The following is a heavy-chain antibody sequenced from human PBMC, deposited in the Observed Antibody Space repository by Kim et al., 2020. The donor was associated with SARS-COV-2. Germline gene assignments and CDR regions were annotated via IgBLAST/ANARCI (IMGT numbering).Heavy chain of an antibody. V-gene: IGHV3-64*04. CDR3: AKGSDA. CDR1: GFTFGRFS. J-gene: IGHJ5*02. Sequence: GGSLRLSCSASGFTFGRFSMFWVRQAPGKIPEFVSEISTSGHITNYAASVRGRFTVSRDNSKDTQYLQMNNLRPDDTGIYYCAKGSDAWGQGALVTVSS. CDR2: ISTSGHIT. D-gene: IGHD6-6*01.